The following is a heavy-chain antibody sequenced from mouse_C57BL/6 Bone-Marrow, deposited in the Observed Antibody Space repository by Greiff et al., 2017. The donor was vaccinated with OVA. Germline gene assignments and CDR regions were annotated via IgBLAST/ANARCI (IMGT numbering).Heavy chain of an antibody. V-gene: IGHV1-15*01. Sequence: VQGVESGAELVRPGASVTLSCTASGYTFTDYEMHWVKQTPVQGLEWIGAIDPETGGTAYNQKFKGKAILTADNSSSTAYMELRSLTSEDSAVYYCTREGACYTNWGFAYWGQGTLDTVSA. CDR2: IDPETGGT. D-gene: IGHD4-1*02. J-gene: IGHJ3*01. CDR3: TREGACYTNWGFAY. CDR1: GYTFTDYE.